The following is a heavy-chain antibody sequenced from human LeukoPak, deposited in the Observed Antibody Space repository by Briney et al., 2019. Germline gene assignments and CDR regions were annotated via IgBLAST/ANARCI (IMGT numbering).Heavy chain of an antibody. Sequence: SETLSLTCTVSGGSISSYYWSWIRQPAGKRLEWIGRIYTSGSTNYNPSLKSRVTMSVDTSKNQFSLKLSSVTAADTAVYYCARRIITIFAGYALDIWGQGTMVTVSS. CDR3: ARRIITIFAGYALDI. J-gene: IGHJ3*02. V-gene: IGHV4-4*07. D-gene: IGHD3-3*01. CDR1: GGSISSYY. CDR2: IYTSGST.